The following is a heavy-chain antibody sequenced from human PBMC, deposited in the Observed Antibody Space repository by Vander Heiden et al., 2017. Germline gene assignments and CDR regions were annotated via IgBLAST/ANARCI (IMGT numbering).Heavy chain of an antibody. J-gene: IGHJ6*02. D-gene: IGHD3-10*01. CDR3: AREGTFGELLYGMDV. Sequence: QVQLQESGPGLVKPSQTLSLTCTFPGGSLTSGGYYWSWIRQHPGKGLEWIGYIYYSGSTYYNPSLKSRVTISVDTSKNQFSLKLSSVTAADTAVYYCAREGTFGELLYGMDVWGQGTTVTVSS. CDR1: GGSLTSGGYY. V-gene: IGHV4-31*03. CDR2: IYYSGST.